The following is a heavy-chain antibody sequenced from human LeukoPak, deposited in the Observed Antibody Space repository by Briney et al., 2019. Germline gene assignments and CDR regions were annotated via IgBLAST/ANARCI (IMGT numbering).Heavy chain of an antibody. V-gene: IGHV1-2*02. CDR1: GYTFTGYY. CDR2: INPNSGGT. J-gene: IGHJ5*02. CDR3: ARGGGYCSGGSCYSSWFDP. D-gene: IGHD2-15*01. Sequence: ASVKVSCKASGYTFTGYYMHWVRQAPGQGLEWMGWINPNSGGTNYAQKFQGRVTMTRDTSISTAYMELSRLRSDDTAVYYCARGGGYCSGGSCYSSWFDPWGQGTLVTVSS.